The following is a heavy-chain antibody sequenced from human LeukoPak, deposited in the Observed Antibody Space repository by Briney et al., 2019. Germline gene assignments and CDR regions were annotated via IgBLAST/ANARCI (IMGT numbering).Heavy chain of an antibody. CDR2: ISGGGETM. CDR3: VRCGRGGSNSMPFLDY. D-gene: IGHD1-26*01. Sequence: GGSLRLSCVASGFTFSSYEMNWVRQAPGKGLEWLSYISGGGETMFYVDPVKGRFTISRDNADNSLSLQMNSLRAEDTAVYYRVRCGRGGSNSMPFLDYWGQGALVTVSS. CDR1: GFTFSSYE. J-gene: IGHJ4*02. V-gene: IGHV3-48*03.